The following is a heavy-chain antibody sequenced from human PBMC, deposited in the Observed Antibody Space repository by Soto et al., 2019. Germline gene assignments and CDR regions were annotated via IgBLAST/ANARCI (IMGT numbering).Heavy chain of an antibody. D-gene: IGHD3-22*01. CDR3: ASDPDYYDSSGYYPVDY. Sequence: SETLSLTCAVYGGSFSGYYWSWIRQPPGKGLEWIGEINHSGSTNYNPSLKSRVTISVDTSKNQFSLKLSSVTAADTAVYYCASDPDYYDSSGYYPVDYWGQGTLVTVSS. J-gene: IGHJ4*02. CDR2: INHSGST. CDR1: GGSFSGYY. V-gene: IGHV4-34*01.